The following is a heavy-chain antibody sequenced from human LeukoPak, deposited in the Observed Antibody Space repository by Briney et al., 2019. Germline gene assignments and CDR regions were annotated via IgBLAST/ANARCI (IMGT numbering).Heavy chain of an antibody. J-gene: IGHJ5*02. CDR2: IYYSGST. CDR1: GGSISSHY. V-gene: IGHV4-59*11. Sequence: SETLSLTCTVSGGSISSHYWSWIRQPPGKGLGWIGYIYYSGSTNYNPSLKSRVTISVDTSKNQFSLKLSSVTAADTAVYYCARGGSSTWPGTWFDPWGQGTLVTVSS. CDR3: ARGGSSTWPGTWFDP. D-gene: IGHD6-13*01.